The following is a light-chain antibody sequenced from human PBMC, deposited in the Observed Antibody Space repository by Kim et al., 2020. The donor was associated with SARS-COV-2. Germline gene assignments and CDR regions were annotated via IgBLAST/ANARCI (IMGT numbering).Light chain of an antibody. CDR2: AEN. CDR3: NSRDSNDNVV. V-gene: IGLV3-19*01. CDR1: SLRSYY. J-gene: IGLJ2*01. Sequence: SSELTQDPAVSVVLGQTVRITCQGDSLRSYYASWYQQKPGQAPVLVIYAENKRPSGIPDRFSGSNSGNTASLDITGAQADDEADYYCNSRDSNDNVVFGGGTQLTVL.